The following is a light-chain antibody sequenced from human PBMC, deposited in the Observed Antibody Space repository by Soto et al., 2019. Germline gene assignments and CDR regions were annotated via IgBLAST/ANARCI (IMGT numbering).Light chain of an antibody. V-gene: IGKV1-6*01. Sequence: AIQMTQPPSSLSASVGDRVTITCRASQGIRNDLGWYQQRPGKAPKLLIYAASSLQSGVPSRFSGSGSGTDFTLTISSLQPEDFATYYCLQDYNYPWTFGQGTKVDI. CDR2: AAS. CDR1: QGIRND. J-gene: IGKJ1*01. CDR3: LQDYNYPWT.